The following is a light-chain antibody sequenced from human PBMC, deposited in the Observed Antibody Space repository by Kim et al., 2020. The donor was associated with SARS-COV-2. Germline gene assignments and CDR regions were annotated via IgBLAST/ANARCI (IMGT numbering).Light chain of an antibody. Sequence: IQLTQSPSSLSASVGDRVTITCRASQGISSYLAWYQQKVGKAPKLLIYAASTLQSGVPSRFSGSGSGTDFTLTISSLQPEDFATYYCQQLSSYPWTFGQGTKVDIK. V-gene: IGKV1-9*01. J-gene: IGKJ1*01. CDR1: QGISSY. CDR3: QQLSSYPWT. CDR2: AAS.